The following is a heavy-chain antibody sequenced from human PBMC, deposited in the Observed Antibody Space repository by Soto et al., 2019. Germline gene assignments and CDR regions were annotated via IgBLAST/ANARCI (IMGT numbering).Heavy chain of an antibody. Sequence: QVQLQQWGAGPLRPLETLSLTCGVSGGSFSGYYWAWIRQSPGKGLEWIGEINDRGSINYNPSLKSRARISVGTSKNPYSLNLRSVTAADTAVYSCARESHDILTGPPWVWYFDLWGRGTLVTVSS. CDR3: ARESHDILTGPPWVWYFDL. V-gene: IGHV4-34*01. CDR2: INDRGSI. J-gene: IGHJ2*01. D-gene: IGHD3-9*01. CDR1: GGSFSGYY.